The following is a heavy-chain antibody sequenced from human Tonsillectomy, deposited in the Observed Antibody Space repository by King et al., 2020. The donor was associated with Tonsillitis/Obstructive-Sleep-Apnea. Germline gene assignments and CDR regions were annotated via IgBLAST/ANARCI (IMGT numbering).Heavy chain of an antibody. Sequence: QLVQSGGGLVHPGGSLRLSCSASGFTFSNYAMHWVRQAPGKGLEYVSAISSSGGSTYYTDSVKGRFTISRDNSKKTLYLQMSSLRAEDTAVYYCVKDRVPGGFVRGYFDYGRQGTLVSVSS. CDR1: GFTFSNYA. J-gene: IGHJ4*02. CDR2: ISSSGGST. CDR3: VKDRVPGGFVRGYFDY. D-gene: IGHD5-12*01. V-gene: IGHV3-64D*06.